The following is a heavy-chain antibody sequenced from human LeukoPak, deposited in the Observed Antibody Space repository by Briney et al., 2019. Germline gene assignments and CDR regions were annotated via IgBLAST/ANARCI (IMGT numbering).Heavy chain of an antibody. Sequence: GGSLRLPCAASGFTFSSYAMSWVRQAPGKGLEWVSSIGGLGGSTFYAVSVKGRFTISRDNSKNTLYLQMNSLRAEDTAVYYCTRDRYDFWSGYSLYYYYGMDVWGQGTTVTVSS. CDR2: IGGLGGST. J-gene: IGHJ6*02. CDR1: GFTFSSYA. D-gene: IGHD3-3*01. CDR3: TRDRYDFWSGYSLYYYYGMDV. V-gene: IGHV3-23*01.